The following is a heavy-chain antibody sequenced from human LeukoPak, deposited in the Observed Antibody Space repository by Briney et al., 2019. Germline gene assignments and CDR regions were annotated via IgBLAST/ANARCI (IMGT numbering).Heavy chain of an antibody. CDR2: ISSSSSYI. Sequence: GGSLRLSCAASGFTFSSYAMSWVRQAPGKGLEWVSAISSSSSYIYYADSVKGRFTISRDSAKNSLYLQMNSLRAEDTAVYYCARAKTYSGSYNDAFDIWGQGTMVTVSS. J-gene: IGHJ3*02. CDR1: GFTFSSYA. CDR3: ARAKTYSGSYNDAFDI. V-gene: IGHV3-21*01. D-gene: IGHD1-26*01.